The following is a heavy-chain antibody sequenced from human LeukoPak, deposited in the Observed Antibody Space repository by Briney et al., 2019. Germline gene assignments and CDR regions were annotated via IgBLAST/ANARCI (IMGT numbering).Heavy chain of an antibody. CDR1: GFTFSSYG. CDR2: IRYDGSNK. CDR3: AKDLGYYYGSGSYGQFDY. D-gene: IGHD3-10*01. Sequence: GGSLRLSCAASGFTFSSYGIHWVRQAPGKGLEWVAFIRYDGSNKYYADSVKGRFTISRDNSKNTLYLQMNSLRAEDTAVYYCAKDLGYYYGSGSYGQFDYWGQGTLVTVSS. J-gene: IGHJ4*02. V-gene: IGHV3-30*02.